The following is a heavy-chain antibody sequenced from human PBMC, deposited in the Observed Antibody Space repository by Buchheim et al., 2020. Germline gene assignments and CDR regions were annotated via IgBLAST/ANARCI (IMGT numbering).Heavy chain of an antibody. CDR1: GFTFNNFG. CDR3: AGGGGYQLQRIGHDY. D-gene: IGHD4-11*01. Sequence: QVQLVESGGGVVQPGRSLRLLCAASGFTFNNFGMHWVRQAPGKGLEWVAGISHDGNNQYYGHSVKGRFTLSREDSKTTLYLKMNRLRPEDTAVYYCAGGGGYQLQRIGHDYWGQGTL. CDR2: ISHDGNNQ. J-gene: IGHJ4*02. V-gene: IGHV3-30*03.